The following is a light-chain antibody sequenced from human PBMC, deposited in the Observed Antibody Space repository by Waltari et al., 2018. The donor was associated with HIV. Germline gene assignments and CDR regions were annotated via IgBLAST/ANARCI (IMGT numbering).Light chain of an antibody. Sequence: DIQMTQSPSSLSASVGDRVTITCRASQDIWRYLNWYQQKPGRAPKLLIYDALNLETGVPSRFSGSGSGTDFTFTISSLQPEDCATYFCQQYSHLPVTFGPGTKVDVK. V-gene: IGKV1-33*01. CDR1: QDIWRY. J-gene: IGKJ3*01. CDR3: QQYSHLPVT. CDR2: DAL.